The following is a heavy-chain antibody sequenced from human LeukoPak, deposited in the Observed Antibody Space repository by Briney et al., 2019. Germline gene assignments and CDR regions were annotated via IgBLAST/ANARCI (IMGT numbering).Heavy chain of an antibody. J-gene: IGHJ3*01. D-gene: IGHD4-17*01. V-gene: IGHV3-23*01. CDR3: GRDPNGDYVGAFEF. Sequence: GGSLRLSCEASGFTFSNYAMTWVRLAPEKGLEWVSSITGSGGGTSYADSVKGRFTTSRDNSKNTLYLQMNSLRAEDTAIYYCGRDPNGDYVGAFEFWGQGTLVTVSS. CDR1: GFTFSNYA. CDR2: ITGSGGGT.